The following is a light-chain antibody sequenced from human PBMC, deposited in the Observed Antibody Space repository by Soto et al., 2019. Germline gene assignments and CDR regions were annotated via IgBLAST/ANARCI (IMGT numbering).Light chain of an antibody. Sequence: EIVLTQSPATLSLSPGERATLSCSASQSVTNSFLAWYQQKPGQAPRLLIYGASRRATGIPDRFTGSGSGTDFTLTISRLEPEDFAVYYCQQYVSSPWAFGQGTKVDIK. CDR3: QQYVSSPWA. CDR1: QSVTNSF. CDR2: GAS. J-gene: IGKJ1*01. V-gene: IGKV3-20*01.